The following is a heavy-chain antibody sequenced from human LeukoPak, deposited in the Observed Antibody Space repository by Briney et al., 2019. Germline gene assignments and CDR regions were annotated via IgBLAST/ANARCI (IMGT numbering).Heavy chain of an antibody. D-gene: IGHD3-22*01. CDR1: GGSFSGYY. V-gene: IGHV4-34*01. Sequence: SETLSLTCAVYGGSFSGYYWSWIRQPPGKGLGWIGEINHSGSTNYNPSLKSRVTISVDTSKNQFSLKLSTVTAADTAVYYCARGGYYDSSGYYPEFDYWGQGTLVTVSS. J-gene: IGHJ4*02. CDR2: INHSGST. CDR3: ARGGYYDSSGYYPEFDY.